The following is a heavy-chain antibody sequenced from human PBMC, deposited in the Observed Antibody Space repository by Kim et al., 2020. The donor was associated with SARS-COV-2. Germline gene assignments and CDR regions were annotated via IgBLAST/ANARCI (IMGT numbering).Heavy chain of an antibody. CDR1: GGSISSSSYY. J-gene: IGHJ3*02. CDR3: AVSNDAFDI. CDR2: IYYSGST. V-gene: IGHV4-39*01. Sequence: SETLSLTCTVSGGSISSSSYYWGWIRQPPGKGLEWIGSIYYSGSTYYNPSLKSRVTISVDTSKNQFSLKLSSVTAADTAVYYCAVSNDAFDIWGQGTMVTVSS.